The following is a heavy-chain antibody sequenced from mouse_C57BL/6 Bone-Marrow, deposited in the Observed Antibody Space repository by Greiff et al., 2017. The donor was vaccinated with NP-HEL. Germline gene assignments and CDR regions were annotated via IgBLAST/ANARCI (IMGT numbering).Heavy chain of an antibody. D-gene: IGHD1-3*01. CDR2: ISSGGGYT. CDR1: GFTFSSYG. CDR3: ARLKDFDY. Sequence: EVKLVESGGDLVKPGGSLKLSCAASGFTFSSYGMSWVRQTPDKRLEWVATISSGGGYTYYPDSVKGRFTISRDNAKNTLYLQMSSLKSEDTARYYCARLKDFDYWGQGTTLTVSS. J-gene: IGHJ2*01. V-gene: IGHV5-6*01.